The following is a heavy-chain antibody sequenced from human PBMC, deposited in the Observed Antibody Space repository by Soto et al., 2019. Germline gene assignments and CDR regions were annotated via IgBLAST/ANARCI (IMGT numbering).Heavy chain of an antibody. D-gene: IGHD3-10*01. Sequence: GGSLRLSCAASGFTFSSYAMSWVRQAPGKGLEWVSAISGSGGSTYYADSVKGRFTISRDNSKNMLYLQMNSLRAEDTAVYYCAKYYYGSGSYFHDAFDIWGQGTMVTVSS. CDR3: AKYYYGSGSYFHDAFDI. V-gene: IGHV3-23*01. CDR2: ISGSGGST. CDR1: GFTFSSYA. J-gene: IGHJ3*02.